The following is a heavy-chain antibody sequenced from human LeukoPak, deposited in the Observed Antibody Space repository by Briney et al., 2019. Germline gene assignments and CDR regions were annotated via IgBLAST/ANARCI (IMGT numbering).Heavy chain of an antibody. V-gene: IGHV4-34*01. CDR1: GGSFSGYY. Sequence: SETLSLTCAVYGGSFSGYYWSWIRQPPGKGLEWIGEINHSGSTNYNPSLKSRVTISVDTSKNQFSLKLSSVTAADTAVYYCARDSYGSGTMDYWGQGTLVTVSS. CDR3: ARDSYGSGTMDY. J-gene: IGHJ4*02. D-gene: IGHD3-10*01. CDR2: INHSGST.